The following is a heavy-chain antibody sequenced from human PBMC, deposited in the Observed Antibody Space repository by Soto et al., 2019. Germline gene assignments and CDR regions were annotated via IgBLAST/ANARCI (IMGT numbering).Heavy chain of an antibody. V-gene: IGHV3-73*01. Sequence: GGSLRLSCAASGFTFSGSAMHWVRQASGKGLEWVGRIRSKANSYATAYAASVKGRFTISRDDSKNTAYLQMNSLKTEDTAVYYCTRHKEMGQDSSSWSPGYYYGMDVWGQGTTVTVSS. CDR2: IRSKANSYAT. J-gene: IGHJ6*02. CDR1: GFTFSGSA. D-gene: IGHD6-13*01. CDR3: TRHKEMGQDSSSWSPGYYYGMDV.